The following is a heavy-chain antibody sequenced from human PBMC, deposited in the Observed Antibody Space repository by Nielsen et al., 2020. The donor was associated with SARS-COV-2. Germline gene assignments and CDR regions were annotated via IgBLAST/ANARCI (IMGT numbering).Heavy chain of an antibody. D-gene: IGHD2-2*02. CDR2: INPNSGGT. V-gene: IGHV1-2*06. Sequence: WVRQAPGQGLEWMGRINPNSGGTNYAQKFQGRVTMTRDTSISTAYMELSRLRSDDTAVYYCARDSTAAIGGAWFDPWGQGTLVTVSS. CDR3: ARDSTAAIGGAWFDP. J-gene: IGHJ5*02.